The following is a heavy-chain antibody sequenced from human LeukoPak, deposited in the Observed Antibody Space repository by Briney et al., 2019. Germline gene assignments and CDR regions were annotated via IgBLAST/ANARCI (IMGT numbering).Heavy chain of an antibody. D-gene: IGHD6-13*01. J-gene: IGHJ4*02. CDR1: GFTFSSYS. Sequence: PGGSLRLSCAASGFTFSSYSMNWVRQAPEKGLEWVSSISSSSSYIYYADSVKGRFTISRDNAKNSLYLQMNSLRAEDTAVYYCARAGSSSWYPSFFDYWGQGTLVTVSS. CDR2: ISSSSSYI. CDR3: ARAGSSSWYPSFFDY. V-gene: IGHV3-21*01.